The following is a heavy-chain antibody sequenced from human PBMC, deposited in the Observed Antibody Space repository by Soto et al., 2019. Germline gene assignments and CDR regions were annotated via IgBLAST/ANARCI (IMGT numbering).Heavy chain of an antibody. D-gene: IGHD6-19*01. CDR2: INPSGGST. CDR3: AREIAVAGTGGWFDP. Sequence: GASVKFSCKASGYTFTSYYMHWVRQAPGQGLEWMGIINPSGGSTSYAQKFQGRVTMTRDTSTSTVYMELSSLRSEDTAVYYCAREIAVAGTGGWFDPWGQGTLVTVSS. CDR1: GYTFTSYY. J-gene: IGHJ5*02. V-gene: IGHV1-46*01.